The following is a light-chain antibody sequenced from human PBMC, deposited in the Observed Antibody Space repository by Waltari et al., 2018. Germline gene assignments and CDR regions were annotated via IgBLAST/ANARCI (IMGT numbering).Light chain of an antibody. J-gene: IGKJ4*01. CDR2: AAS. CDR3: QEYNSAPLT. V-gene: IGKV1-27*01. Sequence: DIQMTQSPSSLAASVGDRVSITCRASQGISNYLVWYQQKPGKVPKLLIDAASTLQSGVPPRFSGSGSGTDFTLTISSLQPEDVATYCCQEYNSAPLTFGGGTKVELK. CDR1: QGISNY.